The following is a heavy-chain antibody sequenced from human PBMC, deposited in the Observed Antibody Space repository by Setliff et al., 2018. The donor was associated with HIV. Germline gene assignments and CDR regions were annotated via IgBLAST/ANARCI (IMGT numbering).Heavy chain of an antibody. CDR1: GYTFTSYA. CDR2: INAGNGNI. V-gene: IGHV1-3*01. CDR3: ARTLFPSSSLFSN. J-gene: IGHJ1*01. D-gene: IGHD6-13*01. Sequence: ASVKVSCKASGYTFTSYAMHWVRQAPGQRLEWMGWINAGNGNIKYSQKFQDRVTITRDTSASTAYMELRLRSEDTAVYYCARTLFPSSSLFSNWGQGTRVTVPQ.